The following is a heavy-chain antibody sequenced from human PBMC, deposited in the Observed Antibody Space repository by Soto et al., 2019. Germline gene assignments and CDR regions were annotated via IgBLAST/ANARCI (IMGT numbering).Heavy chain of an antibody. CDR2: IYYSGST. CDR3: ARDKTTQH. CDR1: GGSISSYY. Sequence: QVQLQESGPGLVKPSETLSLTCTVSGGSISSYYWSWIRQPPGKGLEWIGYIYYSGSTNYNPSLKSRVTISADTSKNQFSLKLSSVTAAETAVYYCARDKTTQHWGQGTLVTVSS. J-gene: IGHJ1*01. V-gene: IGHV4-59*01.